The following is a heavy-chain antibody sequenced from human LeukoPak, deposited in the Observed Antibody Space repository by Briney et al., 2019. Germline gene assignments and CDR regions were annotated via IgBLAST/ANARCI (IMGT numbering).Heavy chain of an antibody. CDR3: AKDVGTAARPGYFDY. J-gene: IGHJ4*02. Sequence: GGSLRLSCAASGFTFSNYAMNWVRQAPGKGLEWVSYISSSSSTIYYADSMKGRFTISRDNAKNSLYLQMNSLRAEDTAVYYCAKDVGTAARPGYFDYWGQGTLVTVSS. D-gene: IGHD6-6*01. CDR2: ISSSSSTI. CDR1: GFTFSNYA. V-gene: IGHV3-48*01.